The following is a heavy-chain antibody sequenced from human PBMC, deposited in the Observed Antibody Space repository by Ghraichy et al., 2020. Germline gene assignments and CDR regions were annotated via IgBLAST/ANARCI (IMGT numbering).Heavy chain of an antibody. CDR2: IYSDGSA. V-gene: IGHV3-53*01. CDR3: ARGAYSGGWYGSDY. CDR1: GFTVSSSY. J-gene: IGHJ4*02. D-gene: IGHD6-19*01. Sequence: GGSLRLSCAASGFTVSSSYMNWVRQAPGKGLEWVSVIYSDGSAYYADSVKGRFTISRDNSKNTLYLQMNSLRAEDTAVYYCARGAYSGGWYGSDYWGQGPLVTASS.